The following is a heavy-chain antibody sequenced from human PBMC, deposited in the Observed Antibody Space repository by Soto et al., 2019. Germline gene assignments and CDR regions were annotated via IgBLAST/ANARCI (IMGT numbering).Heavy chain of an antibody. CDR1: GGGTLSNDA. Sequence: QVHLVQSGADGRKSGSSVRVSCTASGGGTLSNDAISWVRQAPGQGLEWLGRISPFFGTTDYSQSFQGRLTMTADASTGTVYMALRSLTSDDTAVYYCAREVVTETPWGSFDSWGQGTLVTVSS. CDR2: ISPFFGTT. J-gene: IGHJ4*02. CDR3: AREVVTETPWGSFDS. D-gene: IGHD2-21*02. V-gene: IGHV1-69*01.